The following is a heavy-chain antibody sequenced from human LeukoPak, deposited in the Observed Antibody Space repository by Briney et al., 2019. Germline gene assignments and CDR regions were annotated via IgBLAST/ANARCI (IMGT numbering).Heavy chain of an antibody. V-gene: IGHV1-69*13. Sequence: SVKVSCKASGGTFSSYAISWVRQAPGQGLEWMGGIIPIFGTANYAQKFQGRVTITADESTSTAFMELSSLRSEDTAVYYCAREGREYAAWGYSSYKGAFDIWGQGTMVTVSS. J-gene: IGHJ3*02. CDR3: AREGREYAAWGYSSYKGAFDI. CDR2: IIPIFGTA. D-gene: IGHD6-19*01. CDR1: GGTFSSYA.